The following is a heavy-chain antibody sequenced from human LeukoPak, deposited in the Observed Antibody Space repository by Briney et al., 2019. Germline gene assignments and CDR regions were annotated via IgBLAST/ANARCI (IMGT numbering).Heavy chain of an antibody. CDR2: LKQDGSVK. CDR3: ATSADSPGNS. J-gene: IGHJ4*02. Sequence: PGGSLRLSCVASGFTFSTYWMSWVRQAPGKGLEWVANLKQDGSVKHYVDSVKGRFTISRDNAKSSLYLQMTNLRAEDTAVYYCATSADSPGNSWGQGTLITVSS. CDR1: GFTFSTYW. D-gene: IGHD4-23*01. V-gene: IGHV3-7*01.